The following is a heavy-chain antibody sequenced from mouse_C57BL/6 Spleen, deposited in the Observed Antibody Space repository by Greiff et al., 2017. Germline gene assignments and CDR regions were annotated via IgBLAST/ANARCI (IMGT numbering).Heavy chain of an antibody. CDR1: GYTFTSYW. V-gene: IGHV1-59*01. Sequence: QVQLQQPGAELVRPGTSVKLSCKASGYTFTSYWMHWVKQRPGQGLEWIGVIVPSDRYTNYNQKFKGKATLTVDTSSSTAYMQLSSLTSVESAVYYCSRNMCRCYAMDYWRQGTSVTVSS. CDR2: IVPSDRYT. CDR3: SRNMCRCYAMDY. J-gene: IGHJ4*01.